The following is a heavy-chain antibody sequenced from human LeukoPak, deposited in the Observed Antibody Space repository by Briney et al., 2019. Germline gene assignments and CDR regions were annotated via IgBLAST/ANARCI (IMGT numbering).Heavy chain of an antibody. CDR1: GFTFSDYG. Sequence: GGSLRLSCEGSGFTFSDYGMSWVRQAPGKGLEWVANIKRGGTEKYYGDSVRGRFTISRDNRKNSVYIQTDNLRLDDMAVCFCGGGGGWIHDYWGEGTLVPVSS. V-gene: IGHV3-7*04. CDR3: GGGGGWIHDY. J-gene: IGHJ4*02. CDR2: IKRGGTEK. D-gene: IGHD5-18*01.